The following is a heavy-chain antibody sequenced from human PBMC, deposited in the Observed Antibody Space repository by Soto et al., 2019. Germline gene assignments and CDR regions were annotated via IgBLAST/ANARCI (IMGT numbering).Heavy chain of an antibody. CDR2: INAGNGNT. J-gene: IGHJ5*02. CDR3: ARDRVYYYDSSGSNWIDP. CDR1: GYTFTSYA. V-gene: IGHV1-3*01. D-gene: IGHD3-22*01. Sequence: ASVKVSCKASGYTFTSYAMHWVRQAPGQRLEWMGWINAGNGNTKYSQKFQGRVTITRDTSASTAYMELSSLRSEDTAVYYCARDRVYYYDSSGSNWIDPWGQGTLVTVS.